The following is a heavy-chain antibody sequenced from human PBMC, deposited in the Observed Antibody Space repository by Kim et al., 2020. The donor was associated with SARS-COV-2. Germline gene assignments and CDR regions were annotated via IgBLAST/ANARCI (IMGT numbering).Heavy chain of an antibody. CDR2: K. CDR3: ARDGYNVDAFDV. V-gene: IGHV3-7*04. D-gene: IGHD5-12*01. Sequence: KYYVGSVKGRLTVSRDNARYSLYLQMSSLRAKDTAVYYCARDGYNVDAFDVWGQGTMVTVSS. J-gene: IGHJ3*01.